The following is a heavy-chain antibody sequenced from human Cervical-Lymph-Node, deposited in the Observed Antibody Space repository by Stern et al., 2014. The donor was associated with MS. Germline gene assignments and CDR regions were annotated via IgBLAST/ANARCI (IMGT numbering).Heavy chain of an antibody. V-gene: IGHV4-59*01. CDR1: GGSISGYD. CDR2: VYYSGST. J-gene: IGHJ4*02. Sequence: VQLVESGPGLVKPSETLSLTCTVSGGSISGYDCSWIRQPPGKGLEWIGHVYYSGSTNYIPSLKSRVTISIDTPKNQFSLKLTSVTAADTAVYYCARSRDAYSPLTYWGQGIPVTVSS. D-gene: IGHD5-24*01. CDR3: ARSRDAYSPLTY.